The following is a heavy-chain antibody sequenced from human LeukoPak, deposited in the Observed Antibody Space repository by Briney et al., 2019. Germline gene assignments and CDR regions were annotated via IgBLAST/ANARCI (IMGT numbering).Heavy chain of an antibody. CDR3: ARLLGGMILAAY. J-gene: IGHJ4*02. CDR2: ISAGGQST. CDR1: GFIFSSSA. V-gene: IGHV3-23*01. Sequence: PGGSLRLSCAASGFIFSSSAMSWVRQAPGKGLEWVAGISAGGQSTYSADSVKGRFTISRDNAKSSLYLQMNSLRAEDTAVYYCARLLGGMILAAYWGQGTLVSVSS. D-gene: IGHD3-22*01.